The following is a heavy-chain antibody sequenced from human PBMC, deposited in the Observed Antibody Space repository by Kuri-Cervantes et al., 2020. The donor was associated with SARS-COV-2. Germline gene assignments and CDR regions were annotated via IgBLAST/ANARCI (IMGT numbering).Heavy chain of an antibody. D-gene: IGHD2-21*02. CDR3: AKSLAYCGRGCYWAFDY. CDR2: ISGNGTGT. CDR1: GFMFMNYD. Sequence: EYLKLSCNGSGFMFMNYDMGWVRQAPGGGLEWVSIISGNGTGTYFADSVKGRFTMSRDNYKNTVFLQMNSLTADDTAVYYCAKSLAYCGRGCYWAFDYWGQGALVTVSS. V-gene: IGHV3-23*01. J-gene: IGHJ4*02.